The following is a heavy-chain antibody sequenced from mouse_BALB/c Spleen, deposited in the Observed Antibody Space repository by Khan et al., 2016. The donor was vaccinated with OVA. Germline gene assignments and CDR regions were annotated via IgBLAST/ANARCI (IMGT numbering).Heavy chain of an antibody. CDR2: INTYTGEP. Sequence: QIQLVQSGPELKKPGETVKISCKASGYTFTNYGMNWVKQAPGKGLKWMGWINTYTGEPTYADDFKGRFAFSLETSASNAYLQISNLKDEDMATFFCARAYYSYDRYFDVWGAGTTVTVSS. CDR1: GYTFTNYG. V-gene: IGHV9-1*02. J-gene: IGHJ1*01. CDR3: ARAYYSYDRYFDV. D-gene: IGHD2-14*01.